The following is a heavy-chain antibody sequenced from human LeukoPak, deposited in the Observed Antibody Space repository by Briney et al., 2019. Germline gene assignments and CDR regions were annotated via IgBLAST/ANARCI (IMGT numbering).Heavy chain of an antibody. CDR1: GYTFTGYY. Sequence: ASVKVSCKASGYTFTGYYMHWVRQAPGQGLEWMGRINPNSGGTNHAQKFQGRVTMTRDMSISTAYMELSRLRSDDTAVYYCARVPGIVGAIDYWGQGTLVTVSS. CDR3: ARVPGIVGAIDY. CDR2: INPNSGGT. J-gene: IGHJ4*02. D-gene: IGHD1-26*01. V-gene: IGHV1-2*06.